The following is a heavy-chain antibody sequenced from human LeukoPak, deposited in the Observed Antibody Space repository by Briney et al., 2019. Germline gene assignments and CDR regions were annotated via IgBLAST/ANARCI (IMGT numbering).Heavy chain of an antibody. Sequence: GGSLRLSCAASGFNFSSYAVSWVRQAPGKGLEWVSAISASGGNTYCADSVKGRFTISRDNSKNTLYLQMNSLRAEDTAVYYCAKAKTPSCYAALDYWGQGTLVTVSS. CDR1: GFNFSSYA. D-gene: IGHD2-2*01. J-gene: IGHJ4*02. V-gene: IGHV3-23*01. CDR2: ISASGGNT. CDR3: AKAKTPSCYAALDY.